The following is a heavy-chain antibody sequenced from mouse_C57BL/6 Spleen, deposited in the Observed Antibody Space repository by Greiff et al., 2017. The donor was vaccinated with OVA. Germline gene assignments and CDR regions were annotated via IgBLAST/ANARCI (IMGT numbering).Heavy chain of an antibody. Sequence: EVQLVESGPGLVKPSQSLSLTCSVTGYSITSGYYWNWIRQFPGNKLEWMGYISYDGSNNYNPSLKNRISIPRDTSKNQFFLKLNSVTTEDTATYYCARDGDYWGQGTSVTVSS. CDR3: ARDGDY. CDR2: ISYDGSN. J-gene: IGHJ4*01. CDR1: GYSITSGYY. V-gene: IGHV3-6*01.